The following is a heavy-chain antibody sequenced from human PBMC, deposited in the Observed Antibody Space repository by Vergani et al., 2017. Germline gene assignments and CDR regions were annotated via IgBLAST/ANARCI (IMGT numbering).Heavy chain of an antibody. CDR2: INHSGST. J-gene: IGHJ4*02. CDR3: RRGGYSYGDY. Sequence: QVQLQQWGAGLLKPSETLSLTCAVYGGSFSGYYWSWIRQPPGKGLEWIGEINHSGSTNYNPSLKSRVTISVDTSKNQFSLKLSSVTAADTAVYYCRRGGYSYGDYWGQGTLVTVSS. V-gene: IGHV4-34*01. D-gene: IGHD5-18*01. CDR1: GGSFSGYY.